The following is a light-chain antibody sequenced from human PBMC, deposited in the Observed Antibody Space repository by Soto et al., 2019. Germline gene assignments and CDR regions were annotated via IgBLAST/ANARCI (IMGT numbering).Light chain of an antibody. CDR3: QQRSNWPPIT. CDR1: QSVSSGY. CDR2: GAS. V-gene: IGKV3-11*01. J-gene: IGKJ5*01. Sequence: EIVLTQSPGTLSLSPGEGATLSCRAIQSVSSGYLAWYQQKPGQAPRLLIYGASTRAAGIPARFSGSGFGTDFTLTISSLEPEDAAVYYCQQRSNWPPITFGQGTRLEIK.